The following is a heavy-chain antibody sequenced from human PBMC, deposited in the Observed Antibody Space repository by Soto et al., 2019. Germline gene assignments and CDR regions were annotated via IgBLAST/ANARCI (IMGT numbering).Heavy chain of an antibody. CDR1: GYTFTGYY. V-gene: IGHV1-2*02. CDR3: ARPPILYDVCSGYYPFDY. Sequence: ASVKVSCKASGYTFTGYYMHWVRQAPGQGLEWMGWINPNSGGTNYAQKFQGRVTMTRDTSISTAYMELSRLRSDDTAVYYCARPPILYDVCSGYYPFDYWAQGTLAPVSS. CDR2: INPNSGGT. D-gene: IGHD3-3*01. J-gene: IGHJ4*02.